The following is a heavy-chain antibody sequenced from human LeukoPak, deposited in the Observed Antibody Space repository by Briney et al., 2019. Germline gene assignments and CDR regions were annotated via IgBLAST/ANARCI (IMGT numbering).Heavy chain of an antibody. Sequence: AASVKVSCKASGGTFSSYAISWVRQAPGQGLEWMGIINPSGGSTSYAQKFQGRVTMTRDTSTSTVYMELSSLRSEDTAVYYCARALTGYSSGWYRLLDYWGQGTLVTVSS. J-gene: IGHJ4*02. CDR2: INPSGGST. CDR1: GGTFSSYA. V-gene: IGHV1-46*01. CDR3: ARALTGYSSGWYRLLDY. D-gene: IGHD6-19*01.